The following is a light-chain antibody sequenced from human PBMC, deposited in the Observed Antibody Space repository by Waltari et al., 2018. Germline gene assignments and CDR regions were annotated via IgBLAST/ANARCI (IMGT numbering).Light chain of an antibody. CDR2: WAS. CDR3: HQYYNTPPT. J-gene: IGKJ1*01. V-gene: IGKV4-1*01. CDR1: QSVLYSSKNKNY. Sequence: SSQSVLYSSKNKNYLAWYQQKPGQPPKLLIYWASTQESGVPDRFSGSGSGTDFTLTISSLQAEDVAVYYCHQYYNTPPTFGQGTKVEIK.